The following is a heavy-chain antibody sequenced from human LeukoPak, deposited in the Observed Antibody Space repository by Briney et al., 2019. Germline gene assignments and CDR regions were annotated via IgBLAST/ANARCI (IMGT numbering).Heavy chain of an antibody. CDR3: ASHEYSSGWYRGDH. J-gene: IGHJ4*02. CDR1: GGSISSYY. V-gene: IGHV4-59*01. D-gene: IGHD6-19*01. CDR2: IYYSGST. Sequence: SETLSLTCTVSGGSISSYYWSWIRQPPGKGLEWIGYIYYSGSTNYNPSLKSRVTISVDTSKNQFSLKLSSVTAADTAVYYCASHEYSSGWYRGDHWGQGTLVTVSS.